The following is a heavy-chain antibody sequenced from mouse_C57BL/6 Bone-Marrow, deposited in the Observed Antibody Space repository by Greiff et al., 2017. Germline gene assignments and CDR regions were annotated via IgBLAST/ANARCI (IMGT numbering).Heavy chain of an antibody. CDR1: GYTFTRYT. CDR2: INPSSGYT. V-gene: IGHV1-4*01. CDR3: ARDYYGRAWFAY. J-gene: IGHJ3*01. Sequence: VKLQESGAELARPGASVKMSCKASGYTFTRYTMHWVKQRPGQGLEWIGYINPSSGYTKYNQKFKDKATLTADKSSSTAYMQLSSLTSEDSAVYYCARDYYGRAWFAYWGQGTLVTVSA. D-gene: IGHD1-1*01.